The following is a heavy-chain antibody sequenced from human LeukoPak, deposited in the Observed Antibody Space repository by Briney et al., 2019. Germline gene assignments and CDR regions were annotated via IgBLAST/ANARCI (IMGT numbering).Heavy chain of an antibody. V-gene: IGHV4-59*01. CDR1: GGSITSYY. CDR2: IYYSGST. D-gene: IGHD3-10*01. Sequence: SETLSLTCTVSGGSITSYYWSWIRQPPGKGLEWIGYIYYSGSTNYNPSLKSRVTISVDTSKNQFPLKLSSVTAADTAVYYCARGGVNYKIAGPWGQGALVTVSS. J-gene: IGHJ5*02. CDR3: ARGGVNYKIAGP.